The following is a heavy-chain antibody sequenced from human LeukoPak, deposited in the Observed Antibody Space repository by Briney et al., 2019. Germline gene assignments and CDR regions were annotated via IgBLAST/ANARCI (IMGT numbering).Heavy chain of an antibody. CDR2: ISSSSSYI. CDR3: ARDIRSASSSGYHD. D-gene: IGHD3-22*01. Sequence: GGSLRLSCAASGFTFSSYSMNWVRQAPGKGLEWVSSISSSSSYIYYADSVKGRFTISRDNAKNSLYLQMNGLRAEDTAVYYCARDIRSASSSGYHDWGQGTLVTVSS. J-gene: IGHJ4*02. CDR1: GFTFSSYS. V-gene: IGHV3-21*01.